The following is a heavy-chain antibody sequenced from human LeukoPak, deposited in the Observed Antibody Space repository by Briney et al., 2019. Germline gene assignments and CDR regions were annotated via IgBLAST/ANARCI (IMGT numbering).Heavy chain of an antibody. CDR2: TYYKSKWYN. Sequence: SQTLSLTCAISVDSVSSNSAAWNWIRQSPSRGLEWLGRTYYKSKWYNDYAVSVKSRITINPDTSKNQFSLQLNPVTPEDTAVYYCAISYSSGTFDAFDIWGQGTMVTVSS. J-gene: IGHJ3*02. CDR3: AISYSSGTFDAFDI. D-gene: IGHD6-19*01. CDR1: VDSVSSNSAA. V-gene: IGHV6-1*01.